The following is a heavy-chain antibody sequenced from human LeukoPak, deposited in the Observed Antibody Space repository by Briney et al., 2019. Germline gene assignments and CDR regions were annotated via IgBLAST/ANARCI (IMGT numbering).Heavy chain of an antibody. CDR1: GGSISSDNYS. V-gene: IGHV4-61*02. D-gene: IGHD3-22*01. CDR2: VYTSGST. J-gene: IGHJ5*02. CDR3: AREKIGYYDGSGRGWFDP. Sequence: SETLSLTCTVSGGSISSDNYSWSWIRQPAGKGLEWIGRVYTSGSTNYNPSLKSRVTISVDTSKKRFSLKLSSVTAADMAVYYCAREKIGYYDGSGRGWFDPWGQGTLVTVSS.